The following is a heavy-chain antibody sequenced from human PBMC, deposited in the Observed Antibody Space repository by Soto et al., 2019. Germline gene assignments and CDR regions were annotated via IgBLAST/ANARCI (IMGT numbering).Heavy chain of an antibody. CDR3: ARDSGYDYRLDF. CDR1: GFTFTSHA. Sequence: EVQLVQSGGGLVQPGGSLRLSCVGTGFTFTSHAINWVRQAPGKGLEWLAYISGDGSAIFEADSVKGRFAVSRDNAKTSLYLQMNSLREEDTAVYYCARDSGYDYRLDFWGQGVPVTVSS. V-gene: IGHV3-48*02. J-gene: IGHJ4*02. CDR2: ISGDGSAI. D-gene: IGHD5-12*01.